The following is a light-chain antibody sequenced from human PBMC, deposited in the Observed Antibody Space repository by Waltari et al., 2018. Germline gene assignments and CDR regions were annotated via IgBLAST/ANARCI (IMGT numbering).Light chain of an antibody. CDR2: RAS. Sequence: EIVLTQSPGTASLSPGERVTLSCRASPSVGSSSFAWYQQKPGPAPRLVIYRASRWATGIPGRCSGSGAGKDFSLTISRLEPEDFAVYYCQQHGTLPATFGQGTKVEIK. J-gene: IGKJ1*01. V-gene: IGKV3-20*01. CDR3: QQHGTLPAT. CDR1: PSVGSSS.